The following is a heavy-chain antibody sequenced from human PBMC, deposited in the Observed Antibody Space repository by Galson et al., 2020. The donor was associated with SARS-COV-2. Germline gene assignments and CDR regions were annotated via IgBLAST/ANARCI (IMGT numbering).Heavy chain of an antibody. CDR2: IYYSGST. D-gene: IGHD3-10*01. V-gene: IGHV4-31*03. Sequence: SETLSLTCTVSGGSISTGGYYWSWIRQLPGKGLEWLGYIYYSGSTYYNPSLKSRLIISIDTSKNQFSLELRSVTAADTAVYYCARDHYGSGSPGYFDLWGRGTLVTVSS. CDR1: GGSISTGGYY. CDR3: ARDHYGSGSPGYFDL. J-gene: IGHJ2*01.